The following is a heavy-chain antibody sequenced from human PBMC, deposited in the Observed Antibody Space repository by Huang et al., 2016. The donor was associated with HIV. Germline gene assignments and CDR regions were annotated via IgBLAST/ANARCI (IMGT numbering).Heavy chain of an antibody. D-gene: IGHD2-21*01. Sequence: EVQLLESGGGLVQPGGSLRLSCAASGFTFSSYAMSWVRQAPGKGRGWVSTIRGSGGSTYYADSVKARFTISRDNSNNTLYLQMNSLRAEDTAVYYCAKVGPIYYWGQGTLVTVSS. CDR3: AKVGPIYY. CDR2: IRGSGGST. J-gene: IGHJ4*02. V-gene: IGHV3-23*01. CDR1: GFTFSSYA.